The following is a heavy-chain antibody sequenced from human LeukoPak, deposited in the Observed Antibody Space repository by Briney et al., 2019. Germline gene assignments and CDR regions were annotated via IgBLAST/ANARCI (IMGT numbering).Heavy chain of an antibody. Sequence: PSETLSLTCNVSGGSISSHYWSWIRQPPGKELEWIGYIYYSGSTNYNPSLKSRVTISVDTSKSQFSLKLSSVTAADTAVYYCASDPYGGDYFDYWGRGTLVTVSS. D-gene: IGHD4-23*01. CDR1: GGSISSHY. CDR3: ASDPYGGDYFDY. CDR2: IYYSGST. V-gene: IGHV4-59*11. J-gene: IGHJ4*02.